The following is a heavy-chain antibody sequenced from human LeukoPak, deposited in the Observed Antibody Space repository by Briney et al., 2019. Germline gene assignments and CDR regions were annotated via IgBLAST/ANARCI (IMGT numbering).Heavy chain of an antibody. V-gene: IGHV1-18*01. Sequence: ASVTVSCTASGYTFTSYGISWVRQAPGQGLEWMGWISAYNGNTNYAQKLQGRVTMTTDTSTSTAYMELRSLRSDDTAVYYCARVGGSWKDIHNNWFDPWGQGTLVTVSS. CDR1: GYTFTSYG. CDR3: ARVGGSWKDIHNNWFDP. CDR2: ISAYNGNT. D-gene: IGHD1-1*01. J-gene: IGHJ5*02.